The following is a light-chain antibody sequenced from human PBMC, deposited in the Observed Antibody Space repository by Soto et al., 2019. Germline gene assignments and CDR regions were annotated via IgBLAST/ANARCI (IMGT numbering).Light chain of an antibody. V-gene: IGKV1-39*01. CDR1: QSISSY. CDR2: AAS. J-gene: IGKJ2*01. CDR3: QQSYSTPYT. Sequence: DIQMTQSPSSLSASVGDRVTITCRASQSISSYLNWYQQKPGKVPKLLIYAASSLQSGVPSRFSGSGSGTDFTLTIRSLQPEDFATNYCQQSYSTPYTFGQGTKLEIK.